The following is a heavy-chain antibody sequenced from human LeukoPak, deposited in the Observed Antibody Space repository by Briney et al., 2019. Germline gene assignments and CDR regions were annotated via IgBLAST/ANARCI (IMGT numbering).Heavy chain of an antibody. CDR1: GGSISSGTYY. Sequence: SETLSLTCTVSGGSISSGTYYWGWIRQPPGKGLEWIGSMYYSGSTYYNPSLKSRVTISVDTSKNQFTLKLSSVTAADTAVYYCASSSSLLWFGEDAFDIWGQGTMVTVSS. CDR2: MYYSGST. V-gene: IGHV4-39*01. CDR3: ASSSSLLWFGEDAFDI. J-gene: IGHJ3*02. D-gene: IGHD3-10*01.